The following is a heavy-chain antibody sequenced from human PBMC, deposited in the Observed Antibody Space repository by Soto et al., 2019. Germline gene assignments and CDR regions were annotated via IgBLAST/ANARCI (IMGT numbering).Heavy chain of an antibody. D-gene: IGHD1-20*01. V-gene: IGHV4-39*01. Sequence: PXETLSLHCAVSGASISGSYYYWAWLRQSPGKGPEWIGSVFYTGFTSYNPSLESRVSVSVDTSKSQFSLKLSAVTAADTAVYYCATSQKGYNWNYFDNWGQGALVTVSS. CDR2: VFYTGFT. CDR3: ATSQKGYNWNYFDN. J-gene: IGHJ4*02. CDR1: GASISGSYYY.